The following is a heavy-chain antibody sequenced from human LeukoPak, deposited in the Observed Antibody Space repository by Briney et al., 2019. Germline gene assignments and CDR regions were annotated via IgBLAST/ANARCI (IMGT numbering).Heavy chain of an antibody. V-gene: IGHV3-23*01. CDR1: GFTFSTFA. D-gene: IGHD2-8*02. CDR2: IFPSGGEI. CDR3: ATYRQVLLPFES. J-gene: IGHJ4*02. Sequence: PGGSLRLSCAASGFTFSTFAMIWARQPPGKGLEWVSSIFPSGGEIHYAASVRGRFTISRDNSKSTLSLQMNSLRAEDTAIYYCATYRQVLLPFESWGQGTLVTVSS.